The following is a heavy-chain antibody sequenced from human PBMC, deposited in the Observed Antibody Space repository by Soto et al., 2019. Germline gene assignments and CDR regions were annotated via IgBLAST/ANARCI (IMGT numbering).Heavy chain of an antibody. Sequence: GGSLRLSCAASGLTFSNYAMSWVRQAPGKGLEWVSSIGGRGDNTYYADSVEGRFTISRDNSKNTLYLQMNSLRAEDTSVYYFAKEGGLSGSYYISSSYYFDYWGQGTLVTVSS. CDR3: AKEGGLSGSYYISSSYYFDY. CDR1: GLTFSNYA. CDR2: IGGRGDNT. D-gene: IGHD1-26*01. J-gene: IGHJ4*02. V-gene: IGHV3-23*01.